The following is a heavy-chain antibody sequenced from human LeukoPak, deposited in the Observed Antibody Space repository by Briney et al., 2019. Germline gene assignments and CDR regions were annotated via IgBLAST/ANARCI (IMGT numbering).Heavy chain of an antibody. V-gene: IGHV1-18*01. Sequence: GASVKVSCKASGYTFTSYGISWVRQAPGQGLEWMGWISAYNGNTNYAQKLQGRVTMTTDTSTSTAYMELRSLRSDDTAVYYCARDQDGSARGMELFRGFDYWGQGTLVTVSS. CDR1: GYTFTSYG. CDR3: ARDQDGSARGMELFRGFDY. J-gene: IGHJ4*02. CDR2: ISAYNGNT. D-gene: IGHD1-26*01.